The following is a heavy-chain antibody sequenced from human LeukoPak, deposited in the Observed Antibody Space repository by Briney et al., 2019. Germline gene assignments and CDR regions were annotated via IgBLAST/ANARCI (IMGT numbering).Heavy chain of an antibody. CDR3: ARVRVWLAFDY. CDR2: ISSYNGNT. V-gene: IGHV1-18*04. J-gene: IGHJ4*02. D-gene: IGHD6-19*01. CDR1: GYTFTSYG. Sequence: ASVKVSCKASGYTFTSYGISWVRQAPGQGLEWIGWISSYNGNTNYAQELQGRGTITTDTSTSTAYMQLRRLRSADTPLYYCARVRVWLAFDYWGQGTLVTVSS.